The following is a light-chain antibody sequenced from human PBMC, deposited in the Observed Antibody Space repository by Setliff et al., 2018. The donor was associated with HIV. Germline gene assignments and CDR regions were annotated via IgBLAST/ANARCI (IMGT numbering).Light chain of an antibody. J-gene: IGLJ2*01. CDR1: SSDVGGYNY. V-gene: IGLV2-14*03. Sequence: QSVLAQPASVSGSPGQSITISCTGTSSDVGGYNYVSWYQQQPGKAPKLIIYDVTDRPSGVSDRFSGSKSGNTASLTISGLQTEDEADYYCSSYTGRLPPVILGGGTKVNVL. CDR3: SSYTGRLPPVI. CDR2: DVT.